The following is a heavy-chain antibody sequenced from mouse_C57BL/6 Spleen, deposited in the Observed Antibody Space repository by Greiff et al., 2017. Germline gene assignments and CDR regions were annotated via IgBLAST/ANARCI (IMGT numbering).Heavy chain of an antibody. D-gene: IGHD1-1*01. CDR1: GFSLTSYG. CDR2: IWSGGST. V-gene: IGHV2-2*01. J-gene: IGHJ4*01. Sequence: QVQLQQSGPGLVQPSQSLSITCTVSGFSLTSYGVHWVRQSPGKGLEWLGVIWSGGSTDYNAAFISSMSIRKDNSKSQVFFKLNSLQADDTAIYYCARNGGGSYAMDYWGQGTSVTVSS. CDR3: ARNGGGSYAMDY.